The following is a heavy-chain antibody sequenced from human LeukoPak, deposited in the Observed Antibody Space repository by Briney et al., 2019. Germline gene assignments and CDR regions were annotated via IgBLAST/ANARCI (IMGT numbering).Heavy chain of an antibody. J-gene: IGHJ4*02. CDR1: GFTFSSYS. CDR3: AISLDSAAGYFDY. CDR2: ISSSSSYI. V-gene: IGHV3-21*01. Sequence: GGSLRLSCPASGFTFSSYSMNWVRQAPGRGLEWVSSISSSSSYIYYADSMKGRFTISRDNAKNSLYLQMNSLRAEDTAVYHCAISLDSAAGYFDYWGQGTLVTVSS. D-gene: IGHD6-13*01.